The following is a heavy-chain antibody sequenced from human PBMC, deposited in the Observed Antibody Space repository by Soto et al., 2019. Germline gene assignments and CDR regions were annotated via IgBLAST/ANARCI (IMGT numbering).Heavy chain of an antibody. V-gene: IGHV1-46*02. J-gene: IGHJ5*02. CDR3: ARGREISFGYNWFDP. Sequence: QVQLVQSGAEVRKPGASVKLSCQTSGYPFNSYHMHWVRQAPGQGLEWMGVINPTEGRTRYSQKFPDRVTMTMDTSTSTVYMELSSLRSEDTAMYFCARGREISFGYNWFDPWGQGTRVTVSS. CDR1: GYPFNSYH. CDR2: INPTEGRT. D-gene: IGHD5-18*01.